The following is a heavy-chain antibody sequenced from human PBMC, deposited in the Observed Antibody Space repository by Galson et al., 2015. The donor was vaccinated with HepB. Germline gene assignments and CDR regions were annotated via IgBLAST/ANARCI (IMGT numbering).Heavy chain of an antibody. CDR2: ISYDGNNK. Sequence: SLRLSCAASGFSFSNYGFRWVRQVPGKGLQWVAVISYDGNNKFYADSVKGRFTISRDNSKSILFLQMDSLRSEDTAVYYCAQSSWEAAGTMYYWGQGTLVSVSS. CDR1: GFSFSNYG. D-gene: IGHD6-13*01. J-gene: IGHJ4*02. V-gene: IGHV3-30*18. CDR3: AQSSWEAAGTMYY.